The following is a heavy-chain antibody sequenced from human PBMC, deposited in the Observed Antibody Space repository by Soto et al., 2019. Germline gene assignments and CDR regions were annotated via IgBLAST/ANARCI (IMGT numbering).Heavy chain of an antibody. D-gene: IGHD3-10*01. J-gene: IGHJ5*02. CDR3: ARAAGHFGELYWFDP. Sequence: QVQLVQSGAEVKKPGASVKVSCKASGYTFTSYNMHWVRQAPGQGLEWVGMINPLGFSTNYAQKLRGRVTMTRDTSTSTVYMELTNLRSDDTAVYYCARAAGHFGELYWFDPWGQGTLVAVS. CDR2: INPLGFST. CDR1: GYTFTSYN. V-gene: IGHV1-46*04.